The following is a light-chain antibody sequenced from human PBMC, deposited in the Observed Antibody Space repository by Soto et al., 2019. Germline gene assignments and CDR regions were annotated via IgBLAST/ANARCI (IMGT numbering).Light chain of an antibody. CDR2: GAS. V-gene: IGKV3-20*01. Sequence: EIVLTQSPGTLSLSPGERATLSCRASQSVSSSYLAWYQQKPGQAPRLLIYGASSRATGIPDRFSGSGSGTDLTITISRLEPEDFEVYYCQQYGSSQWTFGQGTKVDIK. J-gene: IGKJ1*01. CDR3: QQYGSSQWT. CDR1: QSVSSSY.